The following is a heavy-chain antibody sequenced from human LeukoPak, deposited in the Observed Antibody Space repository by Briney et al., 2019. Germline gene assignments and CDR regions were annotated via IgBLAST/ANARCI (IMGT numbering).Heavy chain of an antibody. CDR3: ARGGLELENDY. V-gene: IGHV4-59*01. CDR2: IYYSGST. D-gene: IGHD1-7*01. Sequence: KTSETLSLTCTVSGGSISSYYWSWIRQPPGKGLEWFGYIYYSGSTNYNPSLKSRVTISVDTSKNQFSLKLSSVTAADTAVYYCARGGLELENDYWGQGTLVTVSS. CDR1: GGSISSYY. J-gene: IGHJ4*02.